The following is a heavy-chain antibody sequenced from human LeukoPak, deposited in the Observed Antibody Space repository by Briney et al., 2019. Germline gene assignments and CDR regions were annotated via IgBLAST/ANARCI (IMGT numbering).Heavy chain of an antibody. CDR3: AKDVHLLSMVGGFDY. J-gene: IGHJ4*02. V-gene: IGHV3-9*01. CDR1: GFTFDDYA. CDR2: INWNSGSI. D-gene: IGHD3-10*02. Sequence: GGSLRLSCAASGFTFDDYAMHWVRQAPGKGLEWVSGINWNSGSIGYADSVKGRFTISRNNAKNSLYLQMNSLRPEDTALYYCAKDVHLLSMVGGFDYWGQGTLVTVSS.